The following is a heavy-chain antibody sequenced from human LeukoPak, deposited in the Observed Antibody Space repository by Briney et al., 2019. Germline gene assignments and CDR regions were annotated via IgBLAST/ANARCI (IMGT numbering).Heavy chain of an antibody. CDR3: ARGRTTVTTLPAFDY. D-gene: IGHD4-11*01. Sequence: GGSLRLSCAASGFTFDDYGMSWVRQAPGKGLEWVSGINWHGGSTGYADSVKGRFTISRDNAKNSLYLQMNSLRAEDTALYYCARGRTTVTTLPAFDYWGQGTLVTVSS. CDR1: GFTFDDYG. CDR2: INWHGGST. J-gene: IGHJ4*02. V-gene: IGHV3-20*04.